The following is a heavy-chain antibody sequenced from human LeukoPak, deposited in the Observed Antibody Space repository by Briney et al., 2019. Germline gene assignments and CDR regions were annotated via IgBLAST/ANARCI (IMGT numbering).Heavy chain of an antibody. Sequence: PGGSLRLSCAASGFTFGSYAMHWVRQAPGKGLEWVAVISYDGSNKYYADSVKGRFTISRDNSKNTLYLQMNSLRAEDTAVYYCARDTVPAAITYYFDYWGQGTLVTVSS. CDR2: ISYDGSNK. CDR1: GFTFGSYA. CDR3: ARDTVPAAITYYFDY. D-gene: IGHD2-2*01. J-gene: IGHJ4*02. V-gene: IGHV3-30*04.